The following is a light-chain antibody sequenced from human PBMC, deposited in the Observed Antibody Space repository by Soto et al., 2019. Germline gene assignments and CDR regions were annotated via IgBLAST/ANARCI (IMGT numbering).Light chain of an antibody. Sequence: EIVLTQSPATLSLSPGERATLSCRASQSVSGYLAWYQQKPGQAPRLLIYDASKRATGIPARFSGSGFGTDFTLTISSLEPEDVTVYYSQQGSKWRTCGQWTKVEIK. V-gene: IGKV3-11*01. CDR1: QSVSGY. J-gene: IGKJ1*01. CDR3: QQGSKWRT. CDR2: DAS.